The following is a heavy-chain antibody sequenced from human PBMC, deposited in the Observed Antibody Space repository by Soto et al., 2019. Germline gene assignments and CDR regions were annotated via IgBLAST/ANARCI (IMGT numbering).Heavy chain of an antibody. Sequence: QVQLQQWGAGLLKPSETLSLTCAVYGGSFSGYYWSWIRQPPGKGLEWIGEINHSGSTNYNPSLKTRVSISVDTGINQFSLNMSSVTAADTAVYYCARGPEIGYSSSWYRRYYFDRWGRGTLVTVSS. V-gene: IGHV4-34*01. J-gene: IGHJ2*01. D-gene: IGHD6-13*01. CDR3: ARGPEIGYSSSWYRRYYFDR. CDR2: INHSGST. CDR1: GGSFSGYY.